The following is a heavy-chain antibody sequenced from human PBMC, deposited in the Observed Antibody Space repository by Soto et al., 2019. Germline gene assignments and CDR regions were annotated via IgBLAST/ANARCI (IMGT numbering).Heavy chain of an antibody. D-gene: IGHD3-16*02. Sequence: ASVKVSCKASGYTFTSYGISWVRQAPGQGLEWMGWISAYNGNTNYAQKLQGRVTMTTDTSTSTAYMELRSLRSDDTAVYYCARGLSDYIWGSYRYDAFDIWGQGTMVTVSS. J-gene: IGHJ3*02. CDR1: GYTFTSYG. CDR3: ARGLSDYIWGSYRYDAFDI. CDR2: ISAYNGNT. V-gene: IGHV1-18*01.